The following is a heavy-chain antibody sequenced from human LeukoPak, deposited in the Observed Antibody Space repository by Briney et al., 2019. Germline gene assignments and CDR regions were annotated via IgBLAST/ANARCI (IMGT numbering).Heavy chain of an antibody. D-gene: IGHD6-13*01. V-gene: IGHV7-4-1*02. CDR2: INTNTGNP. Sequence: ASVKVSCKASGYTFTSYAMNWVRQAPGQGLEWMGWINTNTGNPTYAQGFTGRFVFSLDTSVSTAYLQISSLKAEDTAVYYCARDEGQQLVRFVWFDPWGQGTLSPSPQ. J-gene: IGHJ5*02. CDR3: ARDEGQQLVRFVWFDP. CDR1: GYTFTSYA.